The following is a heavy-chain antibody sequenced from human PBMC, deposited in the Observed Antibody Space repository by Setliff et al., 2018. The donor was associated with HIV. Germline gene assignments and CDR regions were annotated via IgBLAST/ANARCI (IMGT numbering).Heavy chain of an antibody. Sequence: ASVKVSCKASGYTFTSYEINWVRQATGQGLEWMGRINPNNGDTNIPQRFQGRVTMTRDTSINTAYMELNSLRSDDTAVYYCARQLSNSLDYWGQGTLVTVSS. D-gene: IGHD7-27*01. CDR1: GYTFTSYE. CDR2: INPNNGDT. J-gene: IGHJ4*02. CDR3: ARQLSNSLDY. V-gene: IGHV1-2*06.